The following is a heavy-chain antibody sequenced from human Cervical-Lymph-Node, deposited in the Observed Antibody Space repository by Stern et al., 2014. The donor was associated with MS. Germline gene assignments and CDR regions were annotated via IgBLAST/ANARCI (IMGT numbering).Heavy chain of an antibody. CDR1: GGSISSGDYY. V-gene: IGHV4-30-4*01. D-gene: IGHD3-10*01. CDR3: ARSYYYGSGSYNWFDP. Sequence: QVQLQESGPGLVKPSQTLSLTCTVSGGSISSGDYYWSWIRQPPGKGLEWIGYIYYSGSTYYNPSLKSRVTISVDTSKNQFPLKLSSVTAADTAVYYCARSYYYGSGSYNWFDPWGQGTLVTVSS. J-gene: IGHJ5*02. CDR2: IYYSGST.